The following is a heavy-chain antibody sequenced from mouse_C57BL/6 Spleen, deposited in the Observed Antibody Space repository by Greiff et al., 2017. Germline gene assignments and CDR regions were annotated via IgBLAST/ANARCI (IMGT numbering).Heavy chain of an antibody. CDR2: IHPNSGST. J-gene: IGHJ4*01. CDR1: GYTFTSYW. Sequence: QVQLQQSGAELVKPGASVKLSCKASGYTFTSYWMHWVKQRPGQGLEWIGMIHPNSGSTNYNEKFKSKATLTVDKSSSTAYMQLSSLTSEDSAVYYCARDYYGNSYAMDDWGQGTSVTVSS. V-gene: IGHV1-64*01. CDR3: ARDYYGNSYAMDD. D-gene: IGHD2-1*01.